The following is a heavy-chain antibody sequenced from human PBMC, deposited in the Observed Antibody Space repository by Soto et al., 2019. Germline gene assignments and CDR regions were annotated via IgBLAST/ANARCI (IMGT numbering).Heavy chain of an antibody. CDR3: ARDSRGGYSYGGNWYFDL. Sequence: DVQLVESGGGLVQPGGSLRLSCAASGFTFSSYWMSWVRQAPGKGLEWVANIKQDGSEKYYVDSVKGRFTISRDNAKNSLYLQMNSLRAEDTAVYYCARDSRGGYSYGGNWYFDLWGRGTLVTVSS. V-gene: IGHV3-7*01. D-gene: IGHD5-18*01. J-gene: IGHJ2*01. CDR1: GFTFSSYW. CDR2: IKQDGSEK.